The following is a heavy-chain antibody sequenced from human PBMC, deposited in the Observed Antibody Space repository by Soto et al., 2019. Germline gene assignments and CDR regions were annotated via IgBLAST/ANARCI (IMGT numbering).Heavy chain of an antibody. V-gene: IGHV1-18*04. Sequence: QVQLVQSGPEVKKPGASVRVSCMTSGYAFTSYGVNWVRQAPGQGLEWMGWIAPHSGRTTYLPKFQGRVTITADAATNTACMELGSLSSDDTSIYFCARAATGSYHSAYWGQGTVVTVAS. J-gene: IGHJ4*02. CDR2: IAPHSGRT. CDR1: GYAFTSYG. D-gene: IGHD3-10*01. CDR3: ARAATGSYHSAY.